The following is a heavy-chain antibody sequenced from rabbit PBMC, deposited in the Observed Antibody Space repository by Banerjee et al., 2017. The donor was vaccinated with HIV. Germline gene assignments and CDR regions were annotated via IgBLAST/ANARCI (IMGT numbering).Heavy chain of an antibody. D-gene: IGHD1-1*01. J-gene: IGHJ4*01. Sequence: EESGGDLVKPGASLTLTRTASGIDFSSYYSMSWVRQAPGKGLEWIACINSGSGTTWYASWAKGRFTISKTSSTTVTLQMTGLTAADTATFFCARAGGFENYFNLWGPGTLVTVS. CDR1: GIDFSSYYS. V-gene: IGHV1S40*01. CDR3: ARAGGFENYFNL. CDR2: INSGSGTT.